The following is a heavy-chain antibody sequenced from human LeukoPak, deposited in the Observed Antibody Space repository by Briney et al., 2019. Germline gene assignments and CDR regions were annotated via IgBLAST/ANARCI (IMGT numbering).Heavy chain of an antibody. J-gene: IGHJ4*02. Sequence: PGRSLRLSCAASGFSFSSYAMSWVRQAPGKGLEWVSAIGGSGGSTYHADSVKGRFTISRDNSKNTLYLQMNSLRAEDTAVYYCAKDGITSDYDFWSGYYFDHWGQGTLVTVSS. CDR1: GFSFSSYA. V-gene: IGHV3-23*01. CDR3: AKDGITSDYDFWSGYYFDH. D-gene: IGHD3-3*01. CDR2: IGGSGGST.